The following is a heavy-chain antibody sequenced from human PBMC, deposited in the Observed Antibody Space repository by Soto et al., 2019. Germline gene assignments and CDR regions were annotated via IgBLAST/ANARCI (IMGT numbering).Heavy chain of an antibody. CDR3: AREDADDFWSVSIGDWFDP. J-gene: IGHJ5*02. CDR1: GGTFSSYT. V-gene: IGHV1-69*04. CDR2: IIPILGIA. D-gene: IGHD3-3*01. Sequence: GASVKVSCKASGGTFSSYTISWVRQAPGQGLEWMGRIIPILGIANYAQKFQGRVTITADKSTSTAYMELSSLRSEDTAVYYCAREDADDFWSVSIGDWFDPWGQGTLVTVSS.